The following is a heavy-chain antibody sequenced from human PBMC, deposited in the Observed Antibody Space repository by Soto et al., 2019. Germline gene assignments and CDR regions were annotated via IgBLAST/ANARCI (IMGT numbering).Heavy chain of an antibody. D-gene: IGHD3-3*01. CDR3: ETILEWSSSTTDV. CDR1: GYTLTELS. V-gene: IGHV1-24*01. CDR2: FDPEDGET. J-gene: IGHJ6*02. Sequence: GASVKVSCKVSGYTLTELSMHWVRQAPGKGLEWMGGFDPEDGETIYAQKFQGRVTMTEDTSTDTAYMELSSLRSEDTAVYYCETILEWSSSTTDVWGQGTTVTVSS.